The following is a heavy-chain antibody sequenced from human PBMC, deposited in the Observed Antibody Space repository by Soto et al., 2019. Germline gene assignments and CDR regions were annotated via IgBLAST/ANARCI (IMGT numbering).Heavy chain of an antibody. CDR2: INASGGST. CDR1: GYTFTSYY. CDR3: AMQVRYFDWLLFYYYYGMDV. Sequence: QVQLVQSGAEVKKPGASVKDSCKASGYTFTSYYMHWVRHAPGQGLEWVGIINASGGSTSYAQKFQGRVTMTRDTSTSTVYMELSSLRSEDTAVYYCAMQVRYFDWLLFYYYYGMDVWCQGTTVTVSS. D-gene: IGHD3-9*01. V-gene: IGHV1-46*01. J-gene: IGHJ6*02.